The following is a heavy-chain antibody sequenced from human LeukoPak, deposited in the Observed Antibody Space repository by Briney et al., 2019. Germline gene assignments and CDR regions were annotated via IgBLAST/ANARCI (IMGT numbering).Heavy chain of an antibody. J-gene: IGHJ6*03. CDR1: GGSISSSSYY. Sequence: SETLSLTCTVSGGSISSSSYYWGWIRQPPGKGLEWIGSIYYSGSTYYNPSLKSRVTISVDTSKNQFSLKLSSVTAADTAVYYCARGFGYDFWSGYHNYYYYYYMDVWGKGTTVTVSS. V-gene: IGHV4-39*07. CDR2: IYYSGST. D-gene: IGHD3-3*01. CDR3: ARGFGYDFWSGYHNYYYYYYMDV.